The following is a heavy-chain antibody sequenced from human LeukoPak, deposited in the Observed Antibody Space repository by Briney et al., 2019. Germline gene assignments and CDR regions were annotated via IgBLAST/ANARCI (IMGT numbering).Heavy chain of an antibody. D-gene: IGHD3-10*01. V-gene: IGHV3-30*01. CDR1: GFTFSSYA. J-gene: IGHJ6*03. CDR2: ISYDGSNK. Sequence: PGRSLRLSCAASGFTFSSYAMHWVRQAPGKGLEWVAVISYDGSNKYYADSVKGRFTISRDNSKNTLYLQMNGLRAEDTAVYYCARDNSGRYYSYMDVWGKGTTVTVSS. CDR3: ARDNSGRYYSYMDV.